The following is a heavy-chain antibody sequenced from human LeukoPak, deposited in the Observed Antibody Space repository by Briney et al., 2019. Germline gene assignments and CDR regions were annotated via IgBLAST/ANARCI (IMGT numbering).Heavy chain of an antibody. CDR3: AKASSATNPYYGLDV. V-gene: IGHV3-23*01. CDR1: GFTFSTYS. D-gene: IGHD3-22*01. CDR2: FSGGGGGT. Sequence: GGSLRLSCAASGFTFSTYSMSWVRQARGKGLEWVSVFSGGGGGTYYADSVRGRFTISRDDSRNTVYLQMNSLRAEDTALYYCAKASSATNPYYGLDVWGQGTTVTVSS. J-gene: IGHJ6*02.